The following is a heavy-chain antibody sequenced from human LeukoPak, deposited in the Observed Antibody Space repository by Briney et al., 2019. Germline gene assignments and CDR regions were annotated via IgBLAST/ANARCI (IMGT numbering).Heavy chain of an antibody. CDR3: ASFLSARTIDY. J-gene: IGHJ4*02. D-gene: IGHD6-25*01. V-gene: IGHV3-30*02. Sequence: GGSLRLSCAASGFTFSSYGMHWVRQAPGKGLEWVAFIRYDGSNKYYADSVKGRFSISRDNSKNTLYLQMNSLRAEDTAVYYCASFLSARTIDYWGQGTLVTVSS. CDR1: GFTFSSYG. CDR2: IRYDGSNK.